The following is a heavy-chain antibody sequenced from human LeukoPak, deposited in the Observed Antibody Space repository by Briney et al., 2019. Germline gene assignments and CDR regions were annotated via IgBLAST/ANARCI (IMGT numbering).Heavy chain of an antibody. CDR3: AKGVDILYYYGMDV. D-gene: IGHD5-12*01. V-gene: IGHV3-30*18. CDR1: GFTFSSYG. CDR2: ISYDGSNK. J-gene: IGHJ6*02. Sequence: PGGSLRLSCAASGFTFSSYGMHWVCQAPGKGLEWVAVISYDGSNKYYADSVKGRFTISRDNSKNTLYLQMNSLRAEDTAVYYCAKGVDILYYYGMDVWGQGTTVTVSS.